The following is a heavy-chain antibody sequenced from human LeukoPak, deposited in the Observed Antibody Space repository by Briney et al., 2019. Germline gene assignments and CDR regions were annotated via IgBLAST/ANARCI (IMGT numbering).Heavy chain of an antibody. V-gene: IGHV3-23*01. CDR3: GKEQSGSYVHAFDP. CDR1: EFIFSSYA. Sequence: GGSLRLSCAASEFIFSSYAMSWVRQAPGKGLEWISRISGSGAGTYYSDSVRGRFTISRDNSKNTLYLQMNSLRAEDTAVYYCGKEQSGSYVHAFDPWGQGTVVTVSS. J-gene: IGHJ5*02. D-gene: IGHD3-3*01. CDR2: ISGSGAGT.